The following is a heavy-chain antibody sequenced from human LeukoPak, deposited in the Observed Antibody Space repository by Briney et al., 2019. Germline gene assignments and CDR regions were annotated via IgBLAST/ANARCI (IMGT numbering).Heavy chain of an antibody. CDR1: GDSISSSSHY. CDR3: ARHVSSSWKFYYYYYMDV. Sequence: SETLSLTCTVSGDSISSSSHYWGWIRQPPGKGLEWIGNIFYSGSTYYTPSLKSRVTISVDTSKNQFSLKLSSVTAADTAVYYCARHVSSSWKFYYYYYMDVWGKGTTVTISS. D-gene: IGHD6-13*01. J-gene: IGHJ6*03. V-gene: IGHV4-39*01. CDR2: IFYSGST.